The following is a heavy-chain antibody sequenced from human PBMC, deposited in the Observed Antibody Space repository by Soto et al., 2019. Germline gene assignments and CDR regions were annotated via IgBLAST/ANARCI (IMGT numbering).Heavy chain of an antibody. J-gene: IGHJ4*02. CDR3: AKGVYYDFWSGYYTGYFDY. CDR2: ISYDGSNK. CDR1: GFTFSSYG. V-gene: IGHV3-30*18. D-gene: IGHD3-3*01. Sequence: GGSLRLSCAASGFTFSSYGMHWVRQAPGKGLEWVAVISYDGSNKYYADSVKGRFTISRDNSKNTLYLQMNSLRAEDTAVYYCAKGVYYDFWSGYYTGYFDYWGQGTLVTVSS.